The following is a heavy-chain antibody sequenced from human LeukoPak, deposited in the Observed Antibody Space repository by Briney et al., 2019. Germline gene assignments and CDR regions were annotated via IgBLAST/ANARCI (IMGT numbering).Heavy chain of an antibody. J-gene: IGHJ3*02. CDR3: ARTTMIVVVITTDPGAFDI. D-gene: IGHD3-22*01. V-gene: IGHV4-31*03. Sequence: SETLSLTCTVSGGSISSGGYYWSWIRQHPGKGLEWIGYIHYSGSTYYNPSLKSRVTISVDTSKNQFSLKLSSVTAADTAVYYCARTTMIVVVITTDPGAFDIWGQGTMVTVSS. CDR2: IHYSGST. CDR1: GGSISSGGYY.